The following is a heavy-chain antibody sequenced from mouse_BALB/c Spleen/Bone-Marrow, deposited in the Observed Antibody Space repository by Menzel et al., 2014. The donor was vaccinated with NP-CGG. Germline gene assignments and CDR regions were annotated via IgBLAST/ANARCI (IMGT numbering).Heavy chain of an antibody. V-gene: IGHV5-17*02. J-gene: IGHJ4*01. Sequence: EVQLQESGGGLVQPGGSRKLSCAASGFTFSNFGIHWVRQAPEKGLEWVAYISGVSSTIYYADTVKGRFTISRDNPKSTLFMQMTSLRSEDTAMYYCARSTWSYYNGMDYWGQGTSVTVSS. CDR3: ARSTWSYYNGMDY. CDR2: ISGVSSTI. CDR1: GFTFSNFG. D-gene: IGHD1-1*01.